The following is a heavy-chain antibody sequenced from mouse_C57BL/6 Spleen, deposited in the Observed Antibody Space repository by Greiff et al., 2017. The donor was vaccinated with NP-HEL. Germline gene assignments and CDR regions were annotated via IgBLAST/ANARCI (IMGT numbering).Heavy chain of an antibody. CDR1: GYAFSSSW. D-gene: IGHD1-1*01. Sequence: VQLQQSGPELVKPGASVKISCKASGYAFSSSWMNWVKQRPGKGLEWIGRIYPGDGDTNYNGKFKGKATLTADKSSSTAYMQLSSLTSEDSAVYFCAREGSYYGSSWNYYAMDYWGQGTSVTVSS. CDR2: IYPGDGDT. V-gene: IGHV1-82*01. J-gene: IGHJ4*01. CDR3: AREGSYYGSSWNYYAMDY.